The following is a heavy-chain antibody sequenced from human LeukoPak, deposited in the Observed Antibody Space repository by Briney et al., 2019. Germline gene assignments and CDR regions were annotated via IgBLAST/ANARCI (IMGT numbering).Heavy chain of an antibody. V-gene: IGHV4-39*01. Sequence: PSETLSLTCTVSGGSISSTSYYWGWIRQPPGKGLEWIGNIYYSGNTYYNPSLRSRVTISVDTSKNQFSLKLGSVTAADTAVYSCASNLHGYNNFDYWGQGTLVTVSS. CDR2: IYYSGNT. D-gene: IGHD5-24*01. CDR3: ASNLHGYNNFDY. CDR1: GGSISSTSYY. J-gene: IGHJ4*02.